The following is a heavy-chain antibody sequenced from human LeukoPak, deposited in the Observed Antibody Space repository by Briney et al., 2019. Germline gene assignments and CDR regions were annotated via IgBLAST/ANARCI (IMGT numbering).Heavy chain of an antibody. J-gene: IGHJ4*02. CDR3: ARSWDIVVVPAAMMYGSFDY. D-gene: IGHD2-2*01. V-gene: IGHV1-46*01. Sequence: ASVKVSCKVSGYTLTELSMHWVRQAPGQGLEWMGIINPSGGSTSYAQKFQGRVTMTRDMSTSTVYMELSSLRSEDTAVYYCARSWDIVVVPAAMMYGSFDYWGQGTLVTVSS. CDR1: GYTLTELS. CDR2: INPSGGST.